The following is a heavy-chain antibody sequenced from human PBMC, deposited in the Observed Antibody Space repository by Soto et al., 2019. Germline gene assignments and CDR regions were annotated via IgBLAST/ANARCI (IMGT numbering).Heavy chain of an antibody. V-gene: IGHV4-31*03. J-gene: IGHJ5*02. CDR3: ARGDDSSSWSWFDP. D-gene: IGHD6-13*01. CDR1: GGSISSGGYY. CDR2: IYYSGST. Sequence: PSETLSLTCTVSGGSISSGGYYWSWIRQHPGKGLEWIGYIYYSGSTYYNPSLKSRVTISVDTSKNQFSLKLSSVTAADTAVYYCARGDDSSSWSWFDPWGQGTLVTVS.